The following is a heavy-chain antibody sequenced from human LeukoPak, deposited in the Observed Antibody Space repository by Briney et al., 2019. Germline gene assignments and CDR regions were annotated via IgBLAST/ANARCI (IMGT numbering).Heavy chain of an antibody. Sequence: QPGGSLRLSCAASGFTFDDYDMHWVRQAPGKGLEWVSLISGDGGSTYYADSVKGRFTISRDNSKNSLYLQMDSLRTEDTAWYYCAKDLGSSGWFDAFDIWGQGTMVSVPS. CDR1: GFTFDDYD. CDR3: AKDLGSSGWFDAFDI. J-gene: IGHJ3*02. D-gene: IGHD6-19*01. CDR2: ISGDGGST. V-gene: IGHV3-43*02.